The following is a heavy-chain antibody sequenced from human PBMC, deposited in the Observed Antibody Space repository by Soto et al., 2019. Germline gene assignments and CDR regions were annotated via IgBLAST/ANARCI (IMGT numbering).Heavy chain of an antibody. CDR2: IIPNGGST. Sequence: ASVKVSCKASGGTSSSYAISWVRPAPGQGLEWIGIIIPNGGSTNYAQKFRGRVTMARDTSTSTVYMDLSSLRSDDTAVYYCARDLAAADYWGQGTLVTVSS. D-gene: IGHD6-13*01. J-gene: IGHJ4*02. CDR1: GGTSSSYA. CDR3: ARDLAAADY. V-gene: IGHV1-46*01.